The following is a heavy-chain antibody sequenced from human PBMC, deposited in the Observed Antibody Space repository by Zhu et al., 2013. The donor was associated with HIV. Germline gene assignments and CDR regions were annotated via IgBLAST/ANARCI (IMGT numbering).Heavy chain of an antibody. Sequence: QVQLVQSGAEVKKPGASVKVSCKASGYTFTSYDINWVRQATGQGLEWMGWMNPNSGNTGYAQKFQGRVTMTRNTSISTAYMELSSLRSDDTAVYYCARDLQEIVVVIYYYYYGMDVWGQGTTVTVSS. CDR1: GYTFTSYD. CDR3: ARDLQEIVVVIYYYYYGMDV. CDR2: MNPNSGNT. V-gene: IGHV1-8*01. J-gene: IGHJ6*02. D-gene: IGHD3-22*01.